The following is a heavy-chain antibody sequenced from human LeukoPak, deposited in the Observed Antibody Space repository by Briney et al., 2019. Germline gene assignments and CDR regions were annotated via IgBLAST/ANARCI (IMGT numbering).Heavy chain of an antibody. J-gene: IGHJ4*02. CDR3: ARGTYYYDSSGPYFDY. CDR2: IYHSGST. D-gene: IGHD3-22*01. Sequence: SGTLSLTCAVSGGSISSSNWWSWVRQPPGKGLEWIGEIYHSGSTNYSPSLNSRVTISLDKSNNQFSLKLSSVTAADTAVYYCARGTYYYDSSGPYFDYWGQGILVTVSS. V-gene: IGHV4-4*02. CDR1: GGSISSSNW.